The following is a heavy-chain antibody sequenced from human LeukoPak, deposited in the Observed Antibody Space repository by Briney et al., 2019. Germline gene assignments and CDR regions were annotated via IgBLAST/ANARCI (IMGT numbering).Heavy chain of an antibody. CDR3: AKDQQYSSSGTFDY. V-gene: IGHV3-9*01. CDR1: GFTFDDYA. D-gene: IGHD6-19*01. J-gene: IGHJ4*02. CDR2: ISWNSGRI. Sequence: GRSLRLSCAASGFTFDDYAVHWVRQAPGKGLEWVSGISWNSGRIGDADSVKGRFTISRDNAKNSLYLQMNSLRIGDTALYYCAKDQQYSSSGTFDYWGQGTLVTVSS.